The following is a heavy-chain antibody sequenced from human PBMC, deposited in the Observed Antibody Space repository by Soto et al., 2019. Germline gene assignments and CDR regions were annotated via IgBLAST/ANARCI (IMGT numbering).Heavy chain of an antibody. V-gene: IGHV1-18*01. CDR3: ARAVPYSVGARLDY. D-gene: IGHD1-26*01. J-gene: IGHJ4*02. CDR1: GYSFSNYG. CDR2: ISVYDGKT. Sequence: QVQLLQSGAEVKKPGALVKVSCKVSGYSFSNYGITWVRQAPGQGLEWMGWISVYDGKTAYAQKVQDRVTVTIDTSTSTAYMELRSLRSDDTAVYHCARAVPYSVGARLDYWGQGTLVTVSS.